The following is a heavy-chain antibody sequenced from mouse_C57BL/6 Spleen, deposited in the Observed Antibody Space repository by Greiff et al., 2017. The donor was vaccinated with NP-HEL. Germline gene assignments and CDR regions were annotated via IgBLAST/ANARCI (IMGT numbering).Heavy chain of an antibody. V-gene: IGHV1-15*01. CDR1: GFTFTDYE. CDR2: IDPETGGT. J-gene: IGHJ2*01. D-gene: IGHD2-10*02. Sequence: QVQLKESGAELVRPGASVTLSCKASGFTFTDYEMHWVKQTPVHGLDWIGAIDPETGGTAYNQKFKGKAILTADKSSSTAYMELRSLTSEDSAVYYCTRYGKGDYFDYWGQGTTLTVSS. CDR3: TRYGKGDYFDY.